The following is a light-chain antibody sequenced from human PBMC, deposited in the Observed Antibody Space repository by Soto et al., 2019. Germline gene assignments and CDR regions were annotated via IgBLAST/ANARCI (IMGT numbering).Light chain of an antibody. CDR2: ETN. CDR3: ATWDRSLSVGV. V-gene: IGLV1-51*02. Sequence: QSVLTQPPSVSATPGQKVTISCSGSSSNFGSNSVSWYQQLPGTAPKPLVYETNRRPSGIPDRFSGSKSGTSATLGITGLQTGDEADYYCATWDRSLSVGVFGTGTKLTVL. CDR1: SSNFGSNS. J-gene: IGLJ1*01.